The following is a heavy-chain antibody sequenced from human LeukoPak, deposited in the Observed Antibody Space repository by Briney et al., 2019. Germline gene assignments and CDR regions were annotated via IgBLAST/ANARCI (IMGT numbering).Heavy chain of an antibody. Sequence: GGSLRLSCAASGFTFSSYGMHWVRQAPGKGLEWVAVILHDGSKKYYVDSVKGRFTISRDNSINTLFLQLDSLRPEDSAVYYCAKTPTNWYTLDYWGQGTLVTVSS. CDR2: ILHDGSKK. CDR3: AKTPTNWYTLDY. V-gene: IGHV3-30*18. J-gene: IGHJ4*02. CDR1: GFTFSSYG. D-gene: IGHD2-2*02.